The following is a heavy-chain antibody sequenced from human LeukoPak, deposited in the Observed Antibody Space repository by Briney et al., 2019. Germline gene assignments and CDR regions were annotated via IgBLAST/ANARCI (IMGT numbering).Heavy chain of an antibody. D-gene: IGHD6-19*01. Sequence: GGSLRLSCAASGFTVSSNYMSWVRQAPGKGLEWVSVIYSGGSTYYADSVKGRFTISRDNSKNTLYLQMSSLRAEDTAVYYCAKDLRYSSGTYDYWGQGTLVTVSS. CDR1: GFTVSSNY. CDR3: AKDLRYSSGTYDY. V-gene: IGHV3-53*01. CDR2: IYSGGST. J-gene: IGHJ4*02.